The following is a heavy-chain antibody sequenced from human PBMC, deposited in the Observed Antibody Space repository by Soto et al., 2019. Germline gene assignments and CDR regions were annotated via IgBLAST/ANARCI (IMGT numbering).Heavy chain of an antibody. Sequence: EVQVLESGGGLVQPGGSLRLSCATSGFTFTDYAMTWVRQAPGKGLQWVSSISSSGSSTYYADSVKGRFTISRDNYMDALFVQMSDLGAEDTAVYYCARRAAAGVYFDYWGQGTLVTVSS. V-gene: IGHV3-23*01. J-gene: IGHJ4*02. CDR1: GFTFTDYA. CDR2: ISSSGSST. CDR3: ARRAAAGVYFDY. D-gene: IGHD6-13*01.